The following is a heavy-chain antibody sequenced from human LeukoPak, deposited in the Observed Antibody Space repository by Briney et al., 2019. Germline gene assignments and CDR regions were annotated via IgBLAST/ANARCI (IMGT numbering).Heavy chain of an antibody. V-gene: IGHV1-8*01. CDR3: ARGSKYQLLFSKLMGFYDYYYYYMDV. J-gene: IGHJ6*03. CDR2: MNPNSGNT. Sequence: GASVKVSCKASGYTFTSYDINWVRQATGQGLEWMGWMNPNSGNTGYAQKFQGRVTMTRNTSISTAYMELSSLRSEDTAVYYCARGSKYQLLFSKLMGFYDYYYYYMDVWGKGTTVTVSS. D-gene: IGHD2-2*01. CDR1: GYTFTSYD.